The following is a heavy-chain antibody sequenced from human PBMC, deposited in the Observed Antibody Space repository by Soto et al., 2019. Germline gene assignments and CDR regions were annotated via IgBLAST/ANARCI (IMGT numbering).Heavy chain of an antibody. V-gene: IGHV3-30*18. Sequence: QVQLVESGGGVVQPGRSLRLSCAASGFTFSSYGMHWVRQAPGKGLEWVAVISYDGSNKYYADSVKGRFTISRDNSKNTLYLQMNSLRAEDTAVYYCAKGRPVWFGELRSPFDYWGQGTLVTVSS. CDR1: GFTFSSYG. J-gene: IGHJ4*02. CDR2: ISYDGSNK. D-gene: IGHD3-10*01. CDR3: AKGRPVWFGELRSPFDY.